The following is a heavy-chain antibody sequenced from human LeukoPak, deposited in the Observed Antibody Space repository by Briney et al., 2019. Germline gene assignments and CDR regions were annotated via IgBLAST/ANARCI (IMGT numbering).Heavy chain of an antibody. V-gene: IGHV3-23*01. CDR3: AKGSSGWYERVKVDY. Sequence: ETLSLTCAVYGGSFSGYYWSWIRQPPVKGLEWVSGISGSGGSTYYADSVKGRFTISRDNSKNTLYLQMNSLRAEDTAVYYCAKGSSGWYERVKVDYWGQGTLVSVSS. CDR2: ISGSGGST. CDR1: GGSFSGYY. D-gene: IGHD6-19*01. J-gene: IGHJ4*02.